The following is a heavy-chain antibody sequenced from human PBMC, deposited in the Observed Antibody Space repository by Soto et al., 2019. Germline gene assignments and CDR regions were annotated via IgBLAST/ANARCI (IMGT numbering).Heavy chain of an antibody. CDR1: GYTFTTYW. V-gene: IGHV5-51*01. CDR3: VRWSWYADGRYMLDY. J-gene: IGHJ4*02. CDR2: FYPGDSAT. Sequence: GESLKISCKGSGYTFTTYWIGWVRQMPWKGLEWMGIFYPGDSATKYSPSFQGQVTISVDTSISTAYLQWSSLKASDTAMYYCVRWSWYADGRYMLDYWGQGTLVTVSS. D-gene: IGHD2-15*01.